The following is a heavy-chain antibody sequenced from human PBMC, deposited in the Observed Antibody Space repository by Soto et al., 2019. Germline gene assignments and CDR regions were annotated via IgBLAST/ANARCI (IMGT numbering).Heavy chain of an antibody. V-gene: IGHV4-4*02. CDR3: AVHRATPGVALSNLFGP. J-gene: IGHJ5*02. Sequence: SETLSLTCAVSGGSISSSNWWSWVRQPPGKGLEWIGDIYPSGSTNYNPSLQSRVTMSLDTSRNQFSLKLTSMTAADTAVYYCAVHRATPGVALSNLFGPWGQGSLVTVSS. CDR2: IYPSGST. CDR1: GGSISSSNW. D-gene: IGHD3-10*01.